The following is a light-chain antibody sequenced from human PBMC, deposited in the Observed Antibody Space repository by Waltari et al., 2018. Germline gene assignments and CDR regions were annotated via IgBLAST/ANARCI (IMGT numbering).Light chain of an antibody. CDR2: GAS. Sequence: EIVMTQSPATLSVSPGERATLSCRASQSVSNNLACYQQKPRQTPGLLIYGASSRATGIPARFSGSGSGTEFTLTISSLQSEDFAVYYCHQYNRWPRTFGQGTKVEIK. V-gene: IGKV3D-15*01. CDR3: HQYNRWPRT. J-gene: IGKJ1*01. CDR1: QSVSNN.